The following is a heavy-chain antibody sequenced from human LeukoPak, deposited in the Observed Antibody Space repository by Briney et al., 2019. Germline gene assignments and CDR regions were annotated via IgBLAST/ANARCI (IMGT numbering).Heavy chain of an antibody. CDR1: GFTFGDYA. J-gene: IGHJ4*02. V-gene: IGHV3-49*04. D-gene: IGHD4-17*01. Sequence: GGSLRLSCTASGFTFGDYAMSGVRQAPGKGLEGVGFIRSKAYGGTTEYAASVKGRFTISRDDSKSIAYLQMNSLKTEDTAVYYCTIHDDYGDYGTFDYWGQGTLVTVSS. CDR3: TIHDDYGDYGTFDY. CDR2: IRSKAYGGTT.